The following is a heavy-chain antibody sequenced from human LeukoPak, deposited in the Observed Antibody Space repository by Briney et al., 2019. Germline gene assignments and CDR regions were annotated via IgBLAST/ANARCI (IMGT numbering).Heavy chain of an antibody. Sequence: SETLSLTCTVSGGSISSYYWSWIRQPPGKGLEWIGYIYTNGSTNYNPSLKSRVTISVDTSKNQFSLKLSSVTAADTAVYYCARGAFDYDFWSGYFDYFDYWGQGTLVTVSS. CDR2: IYTNGST. CDR1: GGSISSYY. J-gene: IGHJ4*02. CDR3: ARGAFDYDFWSGYFDYFDY. V-gene: IGHV4-4*09. D-gene: IGHD3-3*01.